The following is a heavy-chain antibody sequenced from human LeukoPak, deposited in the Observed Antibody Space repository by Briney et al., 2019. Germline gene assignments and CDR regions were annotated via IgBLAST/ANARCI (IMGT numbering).Heavy chain of an antibody. CDR3: AREFGSVLRYFDWSRGYGMDV. V-gene: IGHV1-8*01. J-gene: IGHJ6*02. CDR2: MNPNSGNT. D-gene: IGHD3-9*01. Sequence: ASVKVSCKASGYTFTRYDMNWVRQATGQGLEWMGWMNPNSGNTGYAQKFQGRVTMTRNTSISTAYMELSSMRSEDTAVYYCAREFGSVLRYFDWSRGYGMDVWGQGTTVTVSS. CDR1: GYTFTRYD.